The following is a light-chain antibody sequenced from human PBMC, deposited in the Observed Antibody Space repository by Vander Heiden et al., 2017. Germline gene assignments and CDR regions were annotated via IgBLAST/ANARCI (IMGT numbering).Light chain of an antibody. Sequence: DIQMTQSPSSLSASVGDRVTITCQASQDISNYLNWYQQKPGKAPKLLIYDAANLETGVPSRFSGSGSGTDFTFTISSLQTEDIATYYCQQYHNLYTFGQGTKLNIK. J-gene: IGKJ2*01. V-gene: IGKV1-33*01. CDR2: DAA. CDR1: QDISNY. CDR3: QQYHNLYT.